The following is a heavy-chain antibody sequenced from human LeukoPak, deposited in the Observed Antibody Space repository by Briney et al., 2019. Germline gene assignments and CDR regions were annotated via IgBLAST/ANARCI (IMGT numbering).Heavy chain of an antibody. D-gene: IGHD5-12*01. CDR1: GASTSHFY. V-gene: IGHV4-59*01. J-gene: IGHJ3*02. Sequence: SETLSLSCSVSGASTSHFYWDWIRQPPGKGLEWIGYMHNSGSSKHSPSLKSRVTISIDTSKNQFSLQLTSVTAADTAIYYCARSAEWLRNAFDIWGQGTMVSVSS. CDR2: MHNSGSS. CDR3: ARSAEWLRNAFDI.